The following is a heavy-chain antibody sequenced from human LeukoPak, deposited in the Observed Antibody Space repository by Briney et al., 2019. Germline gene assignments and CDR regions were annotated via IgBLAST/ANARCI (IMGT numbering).Heavy chain of an antibody. J-gene: IGHJ4*02. CDR3: ARSGYSYGSPLLLDY. CDR2: IYSGGST. CDR1: GFTVSSNY. Sequence: PGGSLRLSCAASGFTVSSNYMSWVRQAPRKGLEWVSVIYSGGSTYYADSVKGRFTISRDNSKNTLYLQMNSLRAEDTAVYYCARSGYSYGSPLLLDYWGQGTLVTVSS. V-gene: IGHV3-53*01. D-gene: IGHD5-18*01.